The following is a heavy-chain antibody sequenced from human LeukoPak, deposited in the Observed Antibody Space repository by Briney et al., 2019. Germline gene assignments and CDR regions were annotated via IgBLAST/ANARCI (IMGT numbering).Heavy chain of an antibody. CDR2: ISSSSSYI. V-gene: IGHV3-21*01. D-gene: IGHD4-23*01. CDR1: GFTFNSYT. J-gene: IGHJ4*02. CDR3: ARAGEVDYGGNSGFYY. Sequence: GGSLRLSCAASGFTFNSYTMNWVRQAPGKGLEWVSSISSSSSYIYYADSVKGRFTISRDNAKNSLYLQMNSLRAEDTAVYYCARAGEVDYGGNSGFYYWGQGTLVAVSS.